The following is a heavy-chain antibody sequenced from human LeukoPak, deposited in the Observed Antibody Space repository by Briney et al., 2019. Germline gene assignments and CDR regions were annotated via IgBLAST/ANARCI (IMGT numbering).Heavy chain of an antibody. J-gene: IGHJ5*02. V-gene: IGHV3-33*06. Sequence: PGGSLRLSCAASGFTFSSYGMHWVRQAPGKGLEWGAVICDDGSNKYYAESVKGRFTISRDNSKNTLYLQMNSLRAEDTAVYYCAKDPDYSNYGWFDPWGQGTLVTVSS. D-gene: IGHD4-11*01. CDR3: AKDPDYSNYGWFDP. CDR1: GFTFSSYG. CDR2: ICDDGSNK.